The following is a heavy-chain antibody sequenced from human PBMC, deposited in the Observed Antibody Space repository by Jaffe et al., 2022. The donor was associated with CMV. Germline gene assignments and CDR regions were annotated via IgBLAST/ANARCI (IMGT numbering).Heavy chain of an antibody. D-gene: IGHD2-15*01. CDR1: GGSFSGYY. V-gene: IGHV4-34*01. Sequence: QVQLQQWGAGLLKPSETLSLTCAVYGGSFSGYYWSWIRQPPGKGLEWIGEINHSGSTNYNPSLKSRVTISVDTSKNQFSLKLSSVTAADTAVYYCARVGRYCSGGSCYTGFDYWGQGTLVTVSS. CDR3: ARVGRYCSGGSCYTGFDY. J-gene: IGHJ4*02. CDR2: INHSGST.